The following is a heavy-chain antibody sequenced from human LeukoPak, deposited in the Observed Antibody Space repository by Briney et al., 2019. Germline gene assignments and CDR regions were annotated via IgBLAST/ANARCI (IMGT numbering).Heavy chain of an antibody. CDR3: ATPLDYYDRSGYHQGGD. D-gene: IGHD3-22*01. J-gene: IGHJ4*02. CDR1: GGSISSYY. Sequence: KPSETLSLTCTVSGGSISSYYWSWIRQPPGKGLEWIGYIYYSGSTNYNPSLKSRVTISVDTSKNQFSLKLSSVTAADTAVYYCATPLDYYDRSGYHQGGDWGQGTLVTVSS. V-gene: IGHV4-59*01. CDR2: IYYSGST.